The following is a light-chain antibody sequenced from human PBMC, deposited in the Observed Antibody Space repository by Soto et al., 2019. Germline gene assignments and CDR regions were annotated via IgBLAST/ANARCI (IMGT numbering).Light chain of an antibody. V-gene: IGKV3-15*01. CDR1: RSVNSN. CDR3: QQYNNWPPWT. Sequence: EIVMTQSPATLSVSPGERATLSCRASRSVNSNLAWYQQKPGQAPRLLIYDASTRATGIPARFSGSGSGTEFTLAISSLQSEDFAVYYCQQYNNWPPWTFGQGTKVEIK. CDR2: DAS. J-gene: IGKJ1*01.